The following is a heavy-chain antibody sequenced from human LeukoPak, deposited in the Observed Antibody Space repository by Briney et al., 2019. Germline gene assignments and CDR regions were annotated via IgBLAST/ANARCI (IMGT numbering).Heavy chain of an antibody. CDR2: IIPIFGTA. J-gene: IGHJ4*02. D-gene: IGHD5-12*01. CDR3: ARGSAIVVTVFDY. V-gene: IGHV1-69*13. CDR1: GGTFSSYA. Sequence: SVKVPCKASGGTFSSYAISWVRQAPGQGLEWMGGIIPIFGTANYAQKFRGRVTITADESTSTAYMELSSLRSEDTAVYYCARGSAIVVTVFDYWGQGTLVTVSS.